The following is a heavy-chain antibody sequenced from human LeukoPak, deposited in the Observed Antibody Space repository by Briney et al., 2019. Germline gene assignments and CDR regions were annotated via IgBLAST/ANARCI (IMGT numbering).Heavy chain of an antibody. CDR1: GFTVSSNY. D-gene: IGHD2-15*01. Sequence: GGSLRLSCAASGFTVSSNYMSWVRQAPGKGLEWVSVIYSGGSTYYADSVKGRFTISRDNSKNTLYLQMNSLRAEDTAVYHCARLYCSGGSCYLDYWGQGTLVTASS. CDR2: IYSGGST. J-gene: IGHJ4*02. V-gene: IGHV3-53*01. CDR3: ARLYCSGGSCYLDY.